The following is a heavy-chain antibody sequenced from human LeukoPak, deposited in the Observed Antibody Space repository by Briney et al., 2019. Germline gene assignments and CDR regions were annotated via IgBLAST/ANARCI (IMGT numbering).Heavy chain of an antibody. CDR2: ISAYNGNT. Sequence: ASVKVSCKASGYTFTSYGISWVRQAPGQGLEWMGWISAYNGNTNYALKFQGRVTVATDTSTSTAYMELRSLRSDDTAVYYCARDEPRYNWNYYYGMDVWGQGTTVTVSS. CDR1: GYTFTSYG. V-gene: IGHV1-18*01. D-gene: IGHD1-20*01. CDR3: ARDEPRYNWNYYYGMDV. J-gene: IGHJ6*02.